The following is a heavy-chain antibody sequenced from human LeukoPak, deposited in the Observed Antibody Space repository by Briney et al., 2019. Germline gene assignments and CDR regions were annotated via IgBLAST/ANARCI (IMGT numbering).Heavy chain of an antibody. Sequence: GGSLRLSCAASGFTFDDYAMHWVRQAPGKGLEWVSGISWDSGRIGYADSVKGRFTISRDNSKNTLYLQMNSLRAEDTAVYYCAKCPQLRPYYFDYWGQGTLVTVSS. CDR1: GFTFDDYA. J-gene: IGHJ4*02. CDR2: ISWDSGRI. CDR3: AKCPQLRPYYFDY. V-gene: IGHV3-9*01. D-gene: IGHD2-2*01.